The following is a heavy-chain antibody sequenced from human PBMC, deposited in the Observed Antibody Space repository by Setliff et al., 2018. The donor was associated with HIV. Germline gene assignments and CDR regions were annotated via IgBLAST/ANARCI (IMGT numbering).Heavy chain of an antibody. CDR3: ARGMIWGAYYYYMDV. Sequence: SETLSLTCTVSGGPISSYYWNWIRQPPGKGLEWIGYIFISGITNYNPSLKSRVTISVDSSKNQFSLHLSSVTAADTAVYYCARGMIWGAYYYYMDVWGTGTTVTVSS. CDR1: GGPISSYY. CDR2: IFISGIT. J-gene: IGHJ6*03. V-gene: IGHV4-4*08. D-gene: IGHD3-16*01.